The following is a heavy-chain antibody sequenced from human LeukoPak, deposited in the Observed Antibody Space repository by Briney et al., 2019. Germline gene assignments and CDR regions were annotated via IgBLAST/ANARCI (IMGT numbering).Heavy chain of an antibody. CDR3: ARGEYYYDSSGYTDY. V-gene: IGHV4-34*01. J-gene: IGHJ4*02. CDR2: INHSGST. CDR1: GGSFSGYY. D-gene: IGHD3-22*01. Sequence: MSSKTLSLTCAVYGGSFSGYYWSWIRQPPGKGLEWIGEINHSGSTNYNPSLKSRVTISVDTSKNQFSLKLSSVTAADTAVYYCARGEYYYDSSGYTDYWGQGTLVTVSS.